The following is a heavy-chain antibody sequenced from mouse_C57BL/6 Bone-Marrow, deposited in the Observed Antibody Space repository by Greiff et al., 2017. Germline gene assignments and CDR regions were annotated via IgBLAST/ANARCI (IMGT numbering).Heavy chain of an antibody. Sequence: EVKLMESGGGLVKPGGSLTLSCAASGFTFSDYGMHWVRQAPEKGLEWVAYISSGSSTIYYADTVKGRFTISRDNAKNTLFLQMTRLRSEDTAMYYCSRDYYGHYYAMNYWGQGTSVTVSS. D-gene: IGHD1-1*01. CDR3: SRDYYGHYYAMNY. J-gene: IGHJ4*01. V-gene: IGHV5-17*01. CDR1: GFTFSDYG. CDR2: ISSGSSTI.